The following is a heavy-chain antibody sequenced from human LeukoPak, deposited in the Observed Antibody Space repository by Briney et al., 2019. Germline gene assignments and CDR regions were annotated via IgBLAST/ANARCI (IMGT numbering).Heavy chain of an antibody. D-gene: IGHD3-22*01. J-gene: IGHJ4*02. CDR2: IKQDGSEK. Sequence: GGSLRLPCAASGFTFSSYWMSWVRQAPGKGLEWVANIKQDGSEKYYVDSVKGRFTISRDNAKNSLYLQMNSLRAEDTAVYYCARLVTMIVINYFDYWGQGTLVTVSS. CDR1: GFTFSSYW. CDR3: ARLVTMIVINYFDY. V-gene: IGHV3-7*04.